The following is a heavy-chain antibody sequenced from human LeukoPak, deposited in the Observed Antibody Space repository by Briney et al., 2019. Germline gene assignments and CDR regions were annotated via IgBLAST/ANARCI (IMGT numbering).Heavy chain of an antibody. CDR2: MYTGGTT. CDR3: AKDEATSGGGLAS. J-gene: IGHJ5*01. D-gene: IGHD3-16*01. CDR1: GFTVSGTH. Sequence: PGGSLRLSCAASGFTVSGTHMGWVRQAPGKGLEWVSAMYTGGTTYYADSVTGRFIVSRDTSRNTLFLHMNSLRAEDTAVYYCAKDEATSGGGLASWGQGTLVIVSS. V-gene: IGHV3-53*01.